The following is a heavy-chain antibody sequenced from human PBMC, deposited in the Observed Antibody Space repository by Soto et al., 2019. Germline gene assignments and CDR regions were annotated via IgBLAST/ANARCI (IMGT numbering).Heavy chain of an antibody. CDR1: GGSISSSSYY. CDR3: ARHLPRYSYGTSDY. Sequence: SETLSLTCTVSGGSISSSSYYWGWIRQPPGKGLEWIGSIYYSGSTYYNPSLKSRVTISVDTSKNQFSLKLSSVTAADTAVYYCARHLPRYSYGTSDYWGQGTLVTVSS. CDR2: IYYSGST. V-gene: IGHV4-39*01. J-gene: IGHJ4*02. D-gene: IGHD5-18*01.